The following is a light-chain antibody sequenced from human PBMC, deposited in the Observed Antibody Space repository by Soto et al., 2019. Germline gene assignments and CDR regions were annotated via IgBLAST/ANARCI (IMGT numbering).Light chain of an antibody. CDR2: DAS. CDR3: QQYGSLPFT. V-gene: IGKV3-20*01. J-gene: IGKJ5*01. Sequence: EIVLTQSPGTLSLSPGERATLSCRASQGVSSSYLAWFQQKPGQAPRLLIFDASSRATGIPDRFSGSGSGTDFTLTINKLEPEDFAVYYCQQYGSLPFTFGLGTRLEIK. CDR1: QGVSSSY.